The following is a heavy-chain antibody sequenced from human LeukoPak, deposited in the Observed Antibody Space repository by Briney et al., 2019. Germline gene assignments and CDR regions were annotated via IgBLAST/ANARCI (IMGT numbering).Heavy chain of an antibody. CDR1: GFTVSSNY. CDR3: ASYYDYVWGSYEYYYYGMDV. V-gene: IGHV3-53*01. J-gene: IGHJ6*02. CDR2: IYSGGST. Sequence: GGSLRLSCAASGFTVSSNYMNWVRQAPGKGLEWVSVIYSGGSTYYADSVKGRFTISRDNSKNTLYLQMNSLRAEDTAVYYCASYYDYVWGSYEYYYYGMDVWGQGTTVTVSS. D-gene: IGHD3-16*01.